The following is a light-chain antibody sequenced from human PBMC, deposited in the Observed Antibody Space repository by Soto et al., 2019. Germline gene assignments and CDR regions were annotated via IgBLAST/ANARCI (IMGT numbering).Light chain of an antibody. J-gene: IGKJ4*01. CDR2: GAS. V-gene: IGKV3-15*01. CDR1: QSVSSN. Sequence: EIVMTQSPATLSVSPGERATLSCRASQSVSSNLAWYQQKPGQAPRLLIYGASTRATGIPARFSGSGSGTDFTLTISSLEPEDSAVYYCQQRTNWPLTFGGGTKVDIK. CDR3: QQRTNWPLT.